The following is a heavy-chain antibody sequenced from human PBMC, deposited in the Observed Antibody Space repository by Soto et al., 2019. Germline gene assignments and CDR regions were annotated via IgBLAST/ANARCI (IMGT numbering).Heavy chain of an antibody. Sequence: SVKVSCEASGGSFRGYAISWVRQAPGHGLEWMGGIIPIFGTANYAQKFQGRVTITADESTSTAYMELSSLRSEYTAVYYCARVEWSVYSSGFTPEHYYYGMDVWGQGTTVTVSS. V-gene: IGHV1-69*13. D-gene: IGHD6-19*01. CDR1: GGSFRGYA. CDR2: IIPIFGTA. CDR3: ARVEWSVYSSGFTPEHYYYGMDV. J-gene: IGHJ6*02.